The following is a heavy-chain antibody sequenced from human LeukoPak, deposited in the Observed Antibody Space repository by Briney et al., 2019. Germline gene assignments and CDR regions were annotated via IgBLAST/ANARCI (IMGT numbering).Heavy chain of an antibody. CDR1: GYPFTGYY. Sequence: ASVKVSCKASGYPFTGYYIHWVRQAPGQGLEWMGWINPNTGGTNYAQKFQGRVSMTRDTSISTAYMDLSSLRSDDTAVYYCARVLWFGELLNGFDIWGQGTMVTVSS. CDR3: ARVLWFGELLNGFDI. CDR2: INPNTGGT. D-gene: IGHD3-10*01. J-gene: IGHJ3*02. V-gene: IGHV1-2*02.